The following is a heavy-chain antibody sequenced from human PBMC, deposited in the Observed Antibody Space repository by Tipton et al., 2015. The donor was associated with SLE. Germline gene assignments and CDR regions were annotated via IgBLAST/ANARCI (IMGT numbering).Heavy chain of an antibody. CDR1: GGSISGNNFY. Sequence: TLSLTCTVSGGSISGNNFYWGWIRQAPGKGLEWIGSIYYSGNTYYNPSLKTRVTISLDTSKKQFSLKLTSVTAADTALYYCARDSGFYDAWTAVRGAGLDYWGQGTLVTVSS. V-gene: IGHV4-39*07. D-gene: IGHD3-9*01. J-gene: IGHJ4*02. CDR3: ARDSGFYDAWTAVRGAGLDY. CDR2: IYYSGNT.